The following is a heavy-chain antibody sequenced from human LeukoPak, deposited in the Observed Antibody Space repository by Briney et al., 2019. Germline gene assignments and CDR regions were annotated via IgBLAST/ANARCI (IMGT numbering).Heavy chain of an antibody. D-gene: IGHD6-6*01. V-gene: IGHV3-21*01. J-gene: IGHJ4*02. CDR2: ISSSSYI. Sequence: PGGSLRLSCAASGFTFSSYSMNWVRQAPGKGLEWVSSISSSSYIYYADSVKGRFTISRDNAKNSLYLQMNSLRAEDTAVYYCARHHEKQLSFDYWGQGTLVTVSS. CDR1: GFTFSSYS. CDR3: ARHHEKQLSFDY.